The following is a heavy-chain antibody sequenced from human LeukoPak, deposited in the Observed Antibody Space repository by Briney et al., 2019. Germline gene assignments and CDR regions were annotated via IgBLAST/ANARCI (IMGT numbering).Heavy chain of an antibody. CDR2: ISSSSSYI. V-gene: IGHV3-21*05. CDR3: ARGWPYFDY. Sequence: PGGSLRLSCAASGFTFSSYEMNWVRQAPGKGLEWVSYISSSSSYIYYADSVKGRFTISRDNAKNSLYLQMNSLRAEDTAVYYCARGWPYFDYWGQGTLVTVSS. J-gene: IGHJ4*02. CDR1: GFTFSSYE.